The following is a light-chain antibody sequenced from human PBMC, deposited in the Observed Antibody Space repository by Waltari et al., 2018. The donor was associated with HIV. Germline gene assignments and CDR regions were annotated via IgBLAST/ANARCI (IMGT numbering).Light chain of an antibody. CDR2: DVS. CDR3: QQRSNRPRGYS. V-gene: IGKV3-11*01. Sequence: EIVLPQSPATLSLSPGERATLSCTASQSVGSILAWYQQKPGQAPRLLMYDVSKRATDIPARFSGSGSGTDFTLTISSVEPEDFAVYYCQQRSNRPRGYSFGQGTKVE. J-gene: IGKJ2*03. CDR1: QSVGSI.